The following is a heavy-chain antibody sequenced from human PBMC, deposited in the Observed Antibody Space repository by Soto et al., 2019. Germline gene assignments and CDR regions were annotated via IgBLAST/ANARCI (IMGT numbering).Heavy chain of an antibody. CDR3: ANNYDFWSGYSA. Sequence: EVQLLASGGGLVQPGGSLRLSCAASGFTFSSYAMSWVRQAPGKGLEWVSAISGSGGSTYYADSVKGRFTISRDNSKNTLYLQMNSLRAEDTAVYYCANNYDFWSGYSAWGQGTLVTVSS. J-gene: IGHJ5*02. CDR1: GFTFSSYA. CDR2: ISGSGGST. V-gene: IGHV3-23*01. D-gene: IGHD3-3*01.